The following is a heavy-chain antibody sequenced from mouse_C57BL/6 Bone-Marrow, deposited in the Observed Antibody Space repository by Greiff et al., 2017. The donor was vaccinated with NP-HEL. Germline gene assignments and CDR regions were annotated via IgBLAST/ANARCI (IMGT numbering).Heavy chain of an antibody. CDR3: TTRYYGSRGYAMDY. D-gene: IGHD1-1*01. Sequence: VQLQQSGAELVRPGASVKLSCTASGFNITDDYMHWVKQRPEQGLEWIGWIDPENGDTEYASKFQGKATITADTSSNTAYLQLSSMTSEDTAVYYCTTRYYGSRGYAMDYWGQGTSVTVSS. CDR2: IDPENGDT. J-gene: IGHJ4*01. CDR1: GFNITDDY. V-gene: IGHV14-4*01.